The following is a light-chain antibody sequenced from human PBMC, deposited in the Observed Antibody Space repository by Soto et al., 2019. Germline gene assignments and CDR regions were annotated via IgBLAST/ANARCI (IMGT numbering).Light chain of an antibody. J-gene: IGKJ1*01. Sequence: EIVLTQSPGTLSLSPGERATLSCRASQSVSSSYLAWYQQKPGQAPRLLIYGASSRATGIPDRFSGSGSGTDFTLTISRPEPEDFAVYYCQQYGSSRAFGQGTKVEIK. CDR2: GAS. V-gene: IGKV3-20*01. CDR1: QSVSSSY. CDR3: QQYGSSRA.